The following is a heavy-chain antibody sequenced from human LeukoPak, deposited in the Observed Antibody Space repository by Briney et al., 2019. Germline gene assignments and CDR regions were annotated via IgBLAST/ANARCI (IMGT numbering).Heavy chain of an antibody. D-gene: IGHD6-6*01. J-gene: IGHJ4*02. V-gene: IGHV4-39*07. Sequence: SETLSLTCTISGASIDSYYWGWIRQPPGKGLEWIGSIYHSGSTYYNPSLRSRVTISVDTSKNQFSLNLSSVTAADTAVYYCARGVARSSKFHFSYYFDYWGQGTLVTVSS. CDR2: IYHSGST. CDR1: GASIDSYY. CDR3: ARGVARSSKFHFSYYFDY.